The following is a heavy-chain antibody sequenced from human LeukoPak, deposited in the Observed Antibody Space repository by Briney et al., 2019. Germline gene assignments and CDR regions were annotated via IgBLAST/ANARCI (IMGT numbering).Heavy chain of an antibody. CDR3: ARGRPHYDFWSGFQYYYYMDV. J-gene: IGHJ6*03. Sequence: SQTLSLTCTVSGDSISSGDYYWSWIRQPTGKGLEWIGRISSSGSTNYNPSLKSRVTISVDTSKDQFSLKLSSVTAADTAVYYCARGRPHYDFWSGFQYYYYMDVWGKGTTVTVSS. CDR2: ISSSGST. V-gene: IGHV4-61*02. CDR1: GDSISSGDYY. D-gene: IGHD3-3*01.